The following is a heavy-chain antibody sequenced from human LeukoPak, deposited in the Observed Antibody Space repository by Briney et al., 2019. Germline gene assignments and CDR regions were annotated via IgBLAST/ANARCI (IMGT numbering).Heavy chain of an antibody. J-gene: IGHJ5*02. V-gene: IGHV1-46*01. CDR3: AREMVREARWFDP. CDR2: INPSGGST. CDR1: GYTLTSYY. Sequence: ASVKVSCKASGYTLTSYYMHWVRQAPGQGLEWMGIINPSGGSTSYAQKFQGRVTMTRDTSTSTVYMELSSLRSEDTAVYYCAREMVREARWFDPWGQGTLVTVSS. D-gene: IGHD3-10*01.